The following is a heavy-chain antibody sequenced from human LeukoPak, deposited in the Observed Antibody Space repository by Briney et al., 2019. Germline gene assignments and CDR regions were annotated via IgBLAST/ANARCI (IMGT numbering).Heavy chain of an antibody. J-gene: IGHJ4*02. CDR3: ARFYSYGDY. CDR2: LS. Sequence: GGSLRPSCAASGFTFSDYYMSWIRQAPGKGLEWVSYLSLKGRFTISRDNAKNSLYLQMNSLRAEDTAMYYCARFYSYGDYWGQGTLVTVSS. D-gene: IGHD5-18*01. CDR1: GFTFSDYY. V-gene: IGHV3-11*01.